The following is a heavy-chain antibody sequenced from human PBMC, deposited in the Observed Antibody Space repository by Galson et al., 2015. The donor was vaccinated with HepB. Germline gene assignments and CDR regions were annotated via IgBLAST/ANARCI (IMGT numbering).Heavy chain of an antibody. Sequence: SLRLSCAASGFTFNNYAMSWVRQTAGKGLEWVAALSISGDDAYYAGSVKGRFTISRDNSKNTVDLQMNSLRAEDTAVYYCAKARGNSGWYGSLDYWGQGTVVTVSS. V-gene: IGHV3-23*01. CDR3: AKARGNSGWYGSLDY. J-gene: IGHJ4*02. D-gene: IGHD6-19*01. CDR2: LSISGDDA. CDR1: GFTFNNYA.